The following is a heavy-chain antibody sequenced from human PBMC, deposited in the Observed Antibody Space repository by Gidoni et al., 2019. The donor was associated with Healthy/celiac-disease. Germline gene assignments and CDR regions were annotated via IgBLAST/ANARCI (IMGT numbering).Heavy chain of an antibody. CDR2: ISSKAYGGTT. J-gene: IGHJ3*02. Sequence: EVQLVESGGGLEQPGRSLGLSCTASGFTFVDYAMSWFRQAPGKWLEWVCFISSKAYGGTTDYAASVKGRFTISRDASKSIAYLQMISLKTEDTAVYYCTRVSGLYGDYAPGAFDIWGHGTMVTVSS. CDR1: GFTFVDYA. V-gene: IGHV3-49*03. CDR3: TRVSGLYGDYAPGAFDI. D-gene: IGHD4-17*01.